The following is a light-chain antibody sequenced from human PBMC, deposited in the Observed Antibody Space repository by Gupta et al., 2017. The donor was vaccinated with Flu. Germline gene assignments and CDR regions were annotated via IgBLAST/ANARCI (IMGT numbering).Light chain of an antibody. V-gene: IGLV1-40*01. CDR2: GNN. Sequence: QSVLTHPPSVPGAPGQRVTISCTGSSSNIGSRFDVHWYQQLPGTAPKLLIYGNNNRPSGVPDRFSGSKSGTSASLAITGLQAEDEADYYCQSYDSSLSGHVVFGGGTKLTVL. CDR1: SSNIGSRFD. J-gene: IGLJ2*01. CDR3: QSYDSSLSGHVV.